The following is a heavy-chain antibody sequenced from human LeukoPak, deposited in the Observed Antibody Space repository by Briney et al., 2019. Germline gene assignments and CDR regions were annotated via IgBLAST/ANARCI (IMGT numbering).Heavy chain of an antibody. CDR3: VRDGVGAPPFDY. CDR1: GFTFSSNW. V-gene: IGHV3-74*01. D-gene: IGHD1-26*01. J-gene: IGHJ4*02. CDR2: IKGDGSST. Sequence: HPGGSLRLSCAASGFTFSSNWMHWVRQAPGKGLVWVSRIKGDGSSTGYADSVKGRFTISRDNAKNTLFLQMNSLRAEDTAVYYCVRDGVGAPPFDYWGQGALVTVSS.